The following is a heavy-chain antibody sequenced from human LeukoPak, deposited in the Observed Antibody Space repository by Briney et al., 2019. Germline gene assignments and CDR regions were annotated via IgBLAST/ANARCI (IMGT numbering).Heavy chain of an antibody. CDR3: ARDQWRLFDY. Sequence: GRSLRLSCAASGFTFSSYSMNWVRQAPGKGLEWVSSISSSGNNIYYADSLKGRFTISRDNAKNSLYLQMNSLRAEDTAVYYCARDQWRLFDYWGQGTLVTVSS. J-gene: IGHJ4*02. CDR1: GFTFSSYS. D-gene: IGHD2-21*02. CDR2: ISSSGNNI. V-gene: IGHV3-21*01.